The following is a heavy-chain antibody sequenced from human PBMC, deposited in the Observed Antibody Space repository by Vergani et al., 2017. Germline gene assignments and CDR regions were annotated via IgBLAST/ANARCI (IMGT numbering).Heavy chain of an antibody. CDR2: IQFAGSNQ. J-gene: IGHJ4*02. CDR3: AKHFRGWGIDY. CDR1: GFTLSNYD. Sequence: QVQLVESGGGVVQRGGSLRLSCATSGFTLSNYDMQWISQGPGKGLEFVAFIQFAGSNQYYADSVKGRFTLSRDFSKNTLYLQMNILRTDDTSTYYCAKHFRGWGIDYWGQGTQVIVSS. V-gene: IGHV3-30*02. D-gene: IGHD3-16*01.